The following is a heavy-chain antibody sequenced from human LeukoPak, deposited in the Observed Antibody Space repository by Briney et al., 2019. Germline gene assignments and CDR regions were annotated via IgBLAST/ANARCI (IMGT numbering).Heavy chain of an antibody. CDR2: ISGSGGST. D-gene: IGHD6-19*01. CDR1: GFTFSSYA. J-gene: IGHJ4*02. V-gene: IGHV3-23*01. Sequence: GGSLRLSCAASGFTFSSYAMSWVRQAPGKGLEWVSAISGSGGSTYYADSVKGRFTISRDNSKNTPYLQMNSLRAEDTAVYYCAKVLRGWRDYFDYWGQGTLVTVSS. CDR3: AKVLRGWRDYFDY.